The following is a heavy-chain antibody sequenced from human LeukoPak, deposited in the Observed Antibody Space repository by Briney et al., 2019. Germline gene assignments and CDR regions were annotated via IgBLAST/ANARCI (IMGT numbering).Heavy chain of an antibody. CDR2: IIPIFGTA. CDR1: GGTFSSYA. Sequence: ASVKVSCKASGGTFSSYAISWVRQAPGQGLEWMGGIIPIFGTANYAQKFQGRVTITADESTSTAYMELSSLRSEDTAVYYCARRLGYCSSTSCYGGGWFDPWGQGTLVTVSS. V-gene: IGHV1-69*13. J-gene: IGHJ5*02. D-gene: IGHD2-2*01. CDR3: ARRLGYCSSTSCYGGGWFDP.